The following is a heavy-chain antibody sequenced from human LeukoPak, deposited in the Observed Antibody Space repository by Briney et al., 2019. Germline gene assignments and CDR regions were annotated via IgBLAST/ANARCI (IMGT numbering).Heavy chain of an antibody. CDR2: ISYDGSNK. CDR3: ATGPIVVVPLESSFAI. D-gene: IGHD2-2*01. J-gene: IGHJ3*02. CDR1: GFTFSSYA. V-gene: IGHV3-30*04. Sequence: PGGSLRLSCAASGFTFSSYAMHWVRQAPGKGLEWVAVISYDGSNKYYADSVKGRFTISRDNSKNTLYLQMNSLRAEDTAVYYCATGPIVVVPLESSFAIWGQGTMVTVSS.